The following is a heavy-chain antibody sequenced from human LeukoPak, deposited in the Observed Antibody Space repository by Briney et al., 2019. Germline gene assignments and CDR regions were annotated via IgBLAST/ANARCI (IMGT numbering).Heavy chain of an antibody. CDR1: GFIFSNYA. V-gene: IGHV3-30-3*01. J-gene: IGHJ4*02. CDR3: PRGDPRNYDFWSGPFDY. Sequence: GGSLRLSCAASGFIFSNYAMHCVRHAPGKGLEWVALISYDGSNKCYADSVKSRFTISSDNSKNTLYLQMNSLRGEDTAVYYCPRGDPRNYDFWSGPFDYWGQGSLVTVSS. D-gene: IGHD3-3*01. CDR2: ISYDGSNK.